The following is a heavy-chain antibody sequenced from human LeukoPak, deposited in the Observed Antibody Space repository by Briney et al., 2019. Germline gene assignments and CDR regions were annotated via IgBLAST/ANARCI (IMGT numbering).Heavy chain of an antibody. CDR2: INHSGST. CDR3: ARGRVVVVPAAIRGRGYFDY. J-gene: IGHJ4*02. Sequence: SETLSLTCTVSGGSISSSSYYWGWIRQPPGKGLEWIGEINHSGSTNYNPSLKSRVTISVDTSKNQFSLKLSSVTAADTAVYYCARGRVVVVPAAIRGRGYFDYWGQGTLVTVSS. CDR1: GGSISSSSYY. D-gene: IGHD2-2*02. V-gene: IGHV4-39*07.